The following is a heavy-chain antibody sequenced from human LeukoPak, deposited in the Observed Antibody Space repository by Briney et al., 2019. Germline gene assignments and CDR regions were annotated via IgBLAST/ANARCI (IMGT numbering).Heavy chain of an antibody. Sequence: GGSLRLSCAASGFTFSSYGMTWVRQAPGKGLEWVSYISSSSSYIYYADSVKGRFTISRDNAKNSLYLQMNSLRAEDTAVYYCARDLSIVPSTVTNGCDYWGQGTLVTVSS. J-gene: IGHJ4*02. V-gene: IGHV3-21*05. CDR1: GFTFSSYG. D-gene: IGHD4-17*01. CDR2: ISSSSSYI. CDR3: ARDLSIVPSTVTNGCDY.